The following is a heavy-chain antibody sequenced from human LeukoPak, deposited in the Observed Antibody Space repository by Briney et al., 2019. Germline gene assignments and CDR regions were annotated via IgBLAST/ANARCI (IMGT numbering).Heavy chain of an antibody. J-gene: IGHJ4*02. Sequence: PSETLSLTCTVSSGSINSYYWGWVRQPPGKGLEWIGRIYTTGATQYTPSLKSRVTMSVDTSTNQFSLNLRSMTAADTAVYYCGRQGYTASHYFFDYWSQGSLVAVS. D-gene: IGHD2-2*02. V-gene: IGHV4-4*07. CDR2: IYTTGAT. CDR3: GRQGYTASHYFFDY. CDR1: SGSINSYY.